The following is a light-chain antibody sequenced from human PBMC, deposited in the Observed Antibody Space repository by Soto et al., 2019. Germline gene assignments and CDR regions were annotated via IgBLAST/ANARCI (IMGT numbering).Light chain of an antibody. CDR2: GAS. CDR3: QQYGSSPRFT. Sequence: EIVLTQSPGTLSLSPGERATLACRASQSVRSSYLAWYQQKPGQAPRLLIYGASTRATGIPDMFSGSGSGTDFTLTISRLEPEDFAVYYCQQYGSSPRFTFGPGTKVDIK. J-gene: IGKJ3*01. CDR1: QSVRSSY. V-gene: IGKV3-20*01.